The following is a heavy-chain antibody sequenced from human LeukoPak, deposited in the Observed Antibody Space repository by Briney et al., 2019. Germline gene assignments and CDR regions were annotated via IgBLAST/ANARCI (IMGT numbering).Heavy chain of an antibody. Sequence: GGSLRLSCAASGFTFGTYWMGWVRQAPGKGLEWVANIKQDGSEKYYVDSVKGRFTISRDNAKNSLFLQMNSLRAEDTALYYCAKIAAAAPSDYWGQGILVTVSS. J-gene: IGHJ4*02. CDR2: IKQDGSEK. V-gene: IGHV3-7*03. D-gene: IGHD6-13*01. CDR3: AKIAAAAPSDY. CDR1: GFTFGTYW.